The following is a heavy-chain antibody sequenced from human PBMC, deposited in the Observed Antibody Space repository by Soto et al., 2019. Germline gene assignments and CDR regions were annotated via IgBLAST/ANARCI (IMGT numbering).Heavy chain of an antibody. CDR3: VQGGYHYFDY. CDR2: ISYDGSNK. Sequence: QVQLVESGGGVVQPGRSLRLSCAASRSTFSNYGMHWVRQTPGKGLEWVAVISYDGSNKYYADSVKGRFTISRDNSKNTLYLQMNSLRAEDTAVYYCVQGGYHYFDYWGQGTLVTVSS. J-gene: IGHJ4*02. CDR1: RSTFSNYG. D-gene: IGHD5-12*01. V-gene: IGHV3-30*03.